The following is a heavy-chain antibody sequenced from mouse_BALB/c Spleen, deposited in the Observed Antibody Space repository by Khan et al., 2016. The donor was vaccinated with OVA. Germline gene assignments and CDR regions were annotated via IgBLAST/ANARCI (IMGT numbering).Heavy chain of an antibody. CDR2: IYYSGNV. CDR1: GISITSGNYR. Sequence: EVQLQESGPGLVKPSQTVSLTCTVTGISITSGNYRWSWIRQFPGNKLEWIGNIYYSGNVTYNPSLTSRTTITRDTSKNQFFLEMNSLTAEDTATDNCARDYGRLYWYFDVWGAGTTVTVSS. V-gene: IGHV3-5*02. J-gene: IGHJ1*01. CDR3: ARDYGRLYWYFDV. D-gene: IGHD1-1*01.